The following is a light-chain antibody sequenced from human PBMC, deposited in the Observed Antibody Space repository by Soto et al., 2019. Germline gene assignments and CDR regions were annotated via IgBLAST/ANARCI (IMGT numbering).Light chain of an antibody. V-gene: IGKV2-30*02. Sequence: DVVMTQSPLSLPVTLGQPASISCRSSQSLLHSDGNTYLNWFHQRPGQSPRRLIYKVSNWDSGVPXXXXXXGSXXXXXXXIXXXEAEDVGVYFCMQATHWPPTFGQGTRLEIK. CDR3: MQATHWPPT. CDR2: KVS. CDR1: QSLLHSDGNTY. J-gene: IGKJ5*01.